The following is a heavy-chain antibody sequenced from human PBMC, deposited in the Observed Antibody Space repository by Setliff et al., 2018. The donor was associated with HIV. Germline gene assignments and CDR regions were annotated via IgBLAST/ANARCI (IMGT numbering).Heavy chain of an antibody. D-gene: IGHD3-3*01. Sequence: ASGFSFSSYWMSWVRQAPGKGLEWVANIKQDGSEKYYVDSVRGRFTISRDNAKNSLYLQMNSLRAEDTAVYYCARDATRSGDMDVWAKGTTVTVSS. V-gene: IGHV3-7*01. CDR1: GFSFSSYW. J-gene: IGHJ6*03. CDR3: ARDATRSGDMDV. CDR2: IKQDGSEK.